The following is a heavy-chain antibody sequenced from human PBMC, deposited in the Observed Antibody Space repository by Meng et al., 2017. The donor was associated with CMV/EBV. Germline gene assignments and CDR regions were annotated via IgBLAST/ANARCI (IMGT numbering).Heavy chain of an antibody. D-gene: IGHD5-12*01. V-gene: IGHV3-11*01. CDR3: ARRYSGYDFDY. CDR2: ISSSGSTI. Sequence: GESLKISCAASGFTFSDYYMSWIRQAPGKGLEWVSYISSSGSTIYYADSVKGRFTITRDNAKNYLYLQMNSLRAEDTAVYYCARRYSGYDFDYWGQGTLVTVSS. J-gene: IGHJ4*02. CDR1: GFTFSDYY.